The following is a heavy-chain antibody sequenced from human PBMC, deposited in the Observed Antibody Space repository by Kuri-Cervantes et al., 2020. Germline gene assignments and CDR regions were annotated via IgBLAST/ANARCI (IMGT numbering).Heavy chain of an antibody. CDR3: ASHRQLPTFHY. V-gene: IGHV4-4*07. CDR2: IYTTGST. Sequence: ESLKISCTVSGDSISSYYWSWIRQPAGKGLEWIGRIYTTGSTNYNPSLKSRVTISVDKSKNQFSLKLNSVTVADTAVYYCASHRQLPTFHYWGQGTLVTVSS. CDR1: GDSISSYY. J-gene: IGHJ4*02. D-gene: IGHD1-1*01.